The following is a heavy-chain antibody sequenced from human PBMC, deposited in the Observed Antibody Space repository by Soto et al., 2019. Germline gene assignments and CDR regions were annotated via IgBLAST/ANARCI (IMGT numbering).Heavy chain of an antibody. Sequence: QVQLVAAGGGVVQPGRSRRLSCAASGFTFSSYALHCVLHAPGKGREWVAGISYDGSNKYYADSVKGRFNIYRDNSKNELYLQMTSLRAEDTAVYYCAREAWEAPDYWGQGNLVPVSS. D-gene: IGHD1-26*01. CDR2: ISYDGSNK. CDR1: GFTFSSYA. J-gene: IGHJ4*02. V-gene: IGHV3-30-3*01. CDR3: AREAWEAPDY.